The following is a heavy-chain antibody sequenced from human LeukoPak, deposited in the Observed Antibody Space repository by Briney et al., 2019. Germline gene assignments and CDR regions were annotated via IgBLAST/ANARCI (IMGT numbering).Heavy chain of an antibody. CDR3: ARSGYSYVNF. V-gene: IGHV4-59*08. J-gene: IGHJ4*02. Sequence: SETLSLTCTVSGVSISSYYWSWIRQAPGKGLEWIGYIFYSGSTNYNPSLKSRVTISVDTSKNKFSLKVSSVTAADTAVYYCARSGYSYVNFWGQGTLVTVSS. D-gene: IGHD5-18*01. CDR2: IFYSGST. CDR1: GVSISSYY.